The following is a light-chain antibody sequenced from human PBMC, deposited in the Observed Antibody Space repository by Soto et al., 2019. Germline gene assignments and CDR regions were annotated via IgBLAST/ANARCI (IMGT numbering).Light chain of an antibody. CDR1: ALGEKY. V-gene: IGLV3-1*01. Sequence: SYELTQPPSVSVSPGQTASITCSGDALGEKYVSWYQQKPGQSPVLVIYQDTKRPSGIPERFSGSNSGNTATLTVSATQAMDEADYYCQAWDSSTVVFGGGTKLTVL. J-gene: IGLJ2*01. CDR2: QDT. CDR3: QAWDSSTVV.